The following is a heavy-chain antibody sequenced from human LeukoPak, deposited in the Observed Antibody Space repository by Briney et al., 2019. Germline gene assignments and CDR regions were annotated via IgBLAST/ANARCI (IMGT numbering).Heavy chain of an antibody. J-gene: IGHJ5*02. CDR3: ARDVSLAAAGANWFDP. Sequence: GGSLRLSCAASGFTFSSYSMNWVRQAPGKGLEWVSSISSSSSYIYYADSVKGRFTISRDNAKNSLYLQMNSLRAEDTAVYYCARDVSLAAAGANWFDPWGRGTLVTVSS. D-gene: IGHD6-13*01. CDR1: GFTFSSYS. V-gene: IGHV3-21*01. CDR2: ISSSSSYI.